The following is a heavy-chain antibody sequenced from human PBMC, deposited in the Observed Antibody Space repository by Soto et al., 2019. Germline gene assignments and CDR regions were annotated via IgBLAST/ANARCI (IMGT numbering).Heavy chain of an antibody. V-gene: IGHV4-61*01. Sequence: QVQLQESGPGLVKPSETLSLTCTVSGGSVSSGSYYWSWIRQPPGKGLEWIGYIYYSGSTNYNPSLQSRVTISVDTSKNQFSLKLSSVTAADTAVYYCARGLADYWGQGTLVTVSS. CDR3: ARGLADY. CDR1: GGSVSSGSYY. J-gene: IGHJ4*02. CDR2: IYYSGST.